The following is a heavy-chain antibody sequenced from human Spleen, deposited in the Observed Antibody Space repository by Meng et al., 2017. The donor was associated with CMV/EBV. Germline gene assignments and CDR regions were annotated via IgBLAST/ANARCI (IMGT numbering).Heavy chain of an antibody. J-gene: IGHJ4*02. CDR3: ARGFFTTSL. CDR1: GITFSNYA. CDR2: ISGSGVAT. Sequence: GGSLRLSCAASGITFSNYALSWVRQAPGKGPEWVSRISGSGVATWYADSVKGRFTISRDNSKSTLYLQMNSLRAEDTAVYYCARGFFTTSLWGQGTLVTVSS. V-gene: IGHV3-23*01. D-gene: IGHD3-3*01.